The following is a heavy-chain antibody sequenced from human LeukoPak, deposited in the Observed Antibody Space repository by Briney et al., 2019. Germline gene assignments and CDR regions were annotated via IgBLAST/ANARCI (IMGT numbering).Heavy chain of an antibody. Sequence: GGSLRLSCAASGFTISSYAMSWVRQAPGKGLGWVSGISGSGGNTYYADSVKGRFTISRDNSKNTLYLQMNSLRAEDTAVYYCERDWGYSSGWYYGDYWGQGTLVTVSS. CDR1: GFTISSYA. CDR2: ISGSGGNT. D-gene: IGHD6-19*01. CDR3: ERDWGYSSGWYYGDY. J-gene: IGHJ4*02. V-gene: IGHV3-23*01.